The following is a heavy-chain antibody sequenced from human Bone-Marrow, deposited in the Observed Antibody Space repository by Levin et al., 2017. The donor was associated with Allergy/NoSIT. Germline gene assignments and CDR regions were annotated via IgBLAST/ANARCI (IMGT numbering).Heavy chain of an antibody. D-gene: IGHD3-22*01. CDR2: IAHDESSE. J-gene: IGHJ3*02. CDR3: ATAGHTSGYADAFEI. V-gene: IGHV3-30*03. Sequence: GESLKISCAASGSTFSSYVMHWVRQAPGKGLEWVAVIAHDESSESYAESVKGRFTISKDNSKKTLYLQMNSLRDEDTAVYYCATAGHTSGYADAFEIWGQGTMVTVSS. CDR1: GSTFSSYV.